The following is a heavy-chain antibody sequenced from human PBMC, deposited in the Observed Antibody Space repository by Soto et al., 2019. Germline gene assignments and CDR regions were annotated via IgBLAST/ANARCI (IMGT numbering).Heavy chain of an antibody. Sequence: ASVKVSCKVSGYTLTELSMLWVRQAPGQGLEWMGWIDPDNGNTNYAQKLQGRVTMTTDTSTSTAYMELRSLRSDDTAVYYCARSIAAAVDFDYWGQGTLVTVS. V-gene: IGHV1-24*01. D-gene: IGHD6-13*01. CDR3: ARSIAAAVDFDY. CDR2: IDPDNGNT. CDR1: GYTLTELS. J-gene: IGHJ4*02.